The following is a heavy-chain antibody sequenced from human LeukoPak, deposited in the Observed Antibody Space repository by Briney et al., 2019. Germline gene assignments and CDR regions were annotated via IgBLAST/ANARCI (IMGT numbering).Heavy chain of an antibody. Sequence: PGGSLRLSCAASGFTFSSYAMSWVRQAPGKGLEWVANIKQDGSEKYYVDSVKGRFTISRDNAKNSLYLQMNSLRAEDTAVYYCAREGVGTALRTFDYWGQGTLVTVSS. V-gene: IGHV3-7*01. CDR3: AREGVGTALRTFDY. D-gene: IGHD4-23*01. CDR1: GFTFSSYA. J-gene: IGHJ4*02. CDR2: IKQDGSEK.